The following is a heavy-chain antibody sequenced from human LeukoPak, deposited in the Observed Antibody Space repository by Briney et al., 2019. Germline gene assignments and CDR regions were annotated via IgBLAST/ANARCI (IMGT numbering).Heavy chain of an antibody. CDR3: ASGPYSNPLDS. D-gene: IGHD4-11*01. J-gene: IGHJ4*02. Sequence: ASVKVSCKASGYTFTGYYMHWVRQAPGQGLEWMGWINPNSGGTNYVQKFQGRVTMTRDTSISTAYMELTSLRSDDTAVYFCASGPYSNPLDSWGQGTLVTVSS. V-gene: IGHV1-2*02. CDR2: INPNSGGT. CDR1: GYTFTGYY.